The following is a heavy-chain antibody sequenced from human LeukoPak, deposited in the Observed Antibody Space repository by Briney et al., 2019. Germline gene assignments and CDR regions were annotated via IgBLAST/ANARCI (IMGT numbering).Heavy chain of an antibody. CDR1: GFTFGDYA. CDR2: IRSKAYGGTT. D-gene: IGHD4-17*01. J-gene: IGHJ4*02. CDR3: TREGNGDNRAYFDH. V-gene: IGHV3-49*04. Sequence: PGGSLRLSCTASGFTFGDYAMSWVRQAPGKGLEWVGFIRSKAYGGTTEYAASVKGRFTISRDDSKSIAYLQMNSLKTEDTAVYYCTREGNGDNRAYFDHWGQGTLVTVSS.